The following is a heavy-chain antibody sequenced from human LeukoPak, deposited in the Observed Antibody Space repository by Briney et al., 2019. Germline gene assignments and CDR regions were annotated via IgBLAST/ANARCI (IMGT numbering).Heavy chain of an antibody. CDR3: AKEESGGYFDY. Sequence: ASVKVSCKASGYTFTNYYMHWVRQAPGQGLEWMGLINPTGTGTNYAQKFRGRVTLTRDTSTTTVYMELSSLRSEDTAVYYCAKEESGGYFDYWGQGTLVTVSS. CDR2: INPTGTGT. V-gene: IGHV1-46*01. J-gene: IGHJ4*02. D-gene: IGHD2-8*02. CDR1: GYTFTNYY.